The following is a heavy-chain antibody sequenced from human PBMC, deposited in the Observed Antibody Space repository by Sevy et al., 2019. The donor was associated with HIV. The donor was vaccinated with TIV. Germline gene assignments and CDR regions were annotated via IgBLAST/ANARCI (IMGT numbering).Heavy chain of an antibody. D-gene: IGHD4-17*01. V-gene: IGHV3-21*01. Sequence: GGSLRLSCAASGFTFSSYSMNWVSQAPGKGLEWVSSISSRSSYIYYADSVKGRFTISRDNAKNSLYLQMNSLRAEDTAVYYCARDYGGIRHFQYWGQGTLVTVSS. CDR3: ARDYGGIRHFQY. J-gene: IGHJ1*01. CDR1: GFTFSSYS. CDR2: ISSRSSYI.